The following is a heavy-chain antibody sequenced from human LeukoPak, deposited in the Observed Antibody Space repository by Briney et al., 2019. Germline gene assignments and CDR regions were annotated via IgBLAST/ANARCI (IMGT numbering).Heavy chain of an antibody. CDR1: GFSLSTSGVG. Sequence: SGPTLFKPTQPLTLTYTFSGFSLSTSGVGVGWIRQPPGKALEWLALIYWNDDKRYSPSLKSRLTITKDTSKNQVVLTMTNMDPVDTATYYCAHSSYYYDSSGYYSYYFDYWGQGTLVTVSS. CDR3: AHSSYYYDSSGYYSYYFDY. D-gene: IGHD3-22*01. CDR2: IYWNDDK. J-gene: IGHJ4*02. V-gene: IGHV2-5*01.